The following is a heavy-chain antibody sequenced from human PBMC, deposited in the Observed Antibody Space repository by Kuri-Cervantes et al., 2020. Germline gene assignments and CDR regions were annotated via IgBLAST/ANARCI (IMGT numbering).Heavy chain of an antibody. D-gene: IGHD3-10*01. CDR1: AVTSSSYA. CDR3: AKAVDPGDSGTPQDVDY. V-gene: IGHV3-23*01. Sequence: GEALKISFHSYAVTSSSYAMRWVRQAPGKGLEWVSAIRGSGGSTYYADSVKGRFTISRDNSKNTLYLQMNSVRAEDTAVYCCAKAVDPGDSGTPQDVDYWGQGTLVTVSS. J-gene: IGHJ4*02. CDR2: IRGSGGST.